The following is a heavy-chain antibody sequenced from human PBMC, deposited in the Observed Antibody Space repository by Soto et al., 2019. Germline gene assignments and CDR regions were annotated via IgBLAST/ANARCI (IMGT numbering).Heavy chain of an antibody. CDR3: AKDLGYGGNSEIDY. V-gene: IGHV3-30-3*01. Sequence: GGSLRLSCAASGFTFSSYAMHWVRQAPGKGLEWVAVISYDGSNKYYADSVKGRFTISRDNSKNTLYLQMNSLRAEDTAVYYCAKDLGYGGNSEIDYWGQGTLVTVSS. CDR1: GFTFSSYA. CDR2: ISYDGSNK. D-gene: IGHD4-17*01. J-gene: IGHJ4*02.